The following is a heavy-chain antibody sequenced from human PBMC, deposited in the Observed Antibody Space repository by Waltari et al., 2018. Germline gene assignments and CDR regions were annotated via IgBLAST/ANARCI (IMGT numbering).Heavy chain of an antibody. CDR3: AKGKSWGVAAFDI. V-gene: IGHV3-23*01. J-gene: IGHJ3*02. CDR2: SRGSGGST. Sequence: EVQLLESGGGLVQPGGSLRLSCAASGFTFSRYAMSWVRQAPGKGLEGVSASRGSGGSTDYADSGKGRFTISRDNSKNTRYLQMNSLRAEDTAVYYCAKGKSWGVAAFDIWGQGTMVTVSS. CDR1: GFTFSRYA. D-gene: IGHD2-15*01.